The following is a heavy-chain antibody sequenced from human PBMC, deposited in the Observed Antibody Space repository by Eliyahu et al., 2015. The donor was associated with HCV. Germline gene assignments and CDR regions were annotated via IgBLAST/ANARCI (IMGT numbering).Heavy chain of an antibody. V-gene: IGHV1-69*04. CDR3: AREWVQRSSYCTGGSCYGWLDP. Sequence: QVQLVQSGAEVKKPGSSVKVSCKASGGXFXSYAXXWVXQAPGQGLEWMGRSIPILGIANYAQKFQGRVKITADKSTSTAYMELSSLRSEDTAVYYCAREWVQRSSYCTGGSCYGWLDPWGQGTLVTVSS. CDR2: SIPILGIA. CDR1: GGXFXSYA. D-gene: IGHD2-15*01. J-gene: IGHJ5*02.